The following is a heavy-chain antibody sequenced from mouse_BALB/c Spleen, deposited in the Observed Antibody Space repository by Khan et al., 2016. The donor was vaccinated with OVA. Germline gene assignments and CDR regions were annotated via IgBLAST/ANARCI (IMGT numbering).Heavy chain of an antibody. CDR3: ARGGQWLRRGGGNSDY. D-gene: IGHD2-2*01. Sequence: QVQLKESGPELVRPGDSVKISCKGSGYTFTDYAMHWVKQSHAKSLEWIGVISVYYDDTNYNQKFKGKATMTVDKSSSTAYMELARLTSDDSAIYCFARGGQWLRRGGGNSDYWGQGTTLTVSS. CDR2: ISVYYDDT. CDR1: GYTFTDYA. J-gene: IGHJ2*01. V-gene: IGHV1S137*01.